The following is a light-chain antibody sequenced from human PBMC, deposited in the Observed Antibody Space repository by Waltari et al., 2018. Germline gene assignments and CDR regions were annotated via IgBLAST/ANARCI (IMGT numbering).Light chain of an antibody. J-gene: IGKJ2*01. Sequence: EMVMTQSPATLSVSPGERATLSCRASQSVGSNVAWYQQKPGQAPRLLIYGASTRATVIPARFSGSGSGTEFTLTIGSLQSEDFAVYYCQHYNIWPPGYTFGQGTKLEIK. CDR2: GAS. CDR1: QSVGSN. V-gene: IGKV3-15*01. CDR3: QHYNIWPPGYT.